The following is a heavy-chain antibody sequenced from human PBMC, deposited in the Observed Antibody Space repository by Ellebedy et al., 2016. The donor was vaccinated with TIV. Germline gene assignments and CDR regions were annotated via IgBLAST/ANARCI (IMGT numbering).Heavy chain of an antibody. J-gene: IGHJ4*02. CDR1: GYSTSSGYY. Sequence: MPSETLSLTCTVSGYSTSSGYYWGWFRQPPGKGLEWVGSINHRGSTYYNPSLTSRVTMSVDTSENQFSLRLTSVTAADTALYYCARDGTSVAFDYWGQGTLVTVSS. V-gene: IGHV4-38-2*02. CDR2: INHRGST. D-gene: IGHD1-7*01. CDR3: ARDGTSVAFDY.